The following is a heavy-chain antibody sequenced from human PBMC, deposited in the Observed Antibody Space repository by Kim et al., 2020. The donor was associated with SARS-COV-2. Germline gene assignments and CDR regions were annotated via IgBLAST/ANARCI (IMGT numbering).Heavy chain of an antibody. J-gene: IGHJ4*02. D-gene: IGHD5-12*01. CDR2: IKGDGSIS. CDR3: ARDLGYTYLYY. Sequence: GGSLRLSCAASGFTFNTYWMHWVRQAPGKGLVWVSTIKGDGSISTYADSVKGRFTISRDNAKNALYLQINSLRVEDTALYYCARDLGYTYLYYWGQGTLVTVSS. CDR1: GFTFNTYW. V-gene: IGHV3-74*03.